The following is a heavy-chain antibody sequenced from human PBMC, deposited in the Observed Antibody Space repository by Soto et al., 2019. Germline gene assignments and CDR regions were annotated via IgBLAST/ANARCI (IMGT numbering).Heavy chain of an antibody. CDR1: GFTFSSYA. Sequence: GGSLRLSCAASGFTFSSYAMSWVRQALGKGLEWVSAISGSGGSTYYADSVKGRFTISRDNSKNTLYLQMNSLRAEDTAVYYCAKVQGGIVVVPAAPTLIDYWGQGTLVTVSS. CDR2: ISGSGGST. D-gene: IGHD2-2*01. CDR3: AKVQGGIVVVPAAPTLIDY. J-gene: IGHJ4*02. V-gene: IGHV3-23*01.